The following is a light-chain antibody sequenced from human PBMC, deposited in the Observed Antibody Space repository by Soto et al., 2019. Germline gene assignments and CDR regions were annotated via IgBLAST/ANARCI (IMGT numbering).Light chain of an antibody. Sequence: QSVLTQPPSASGSPGQSVTISCAGSSSDVGAYDSVSWYQQHPDKAPKLIISEVDKRPSGVPDRFSGSKSGNTASLTVSGLQTEDDADYYCSSYAGSNNFVVFGTGTKLTVL. J-gene: IGLJ1*01. CDR2: EVD. V-gene: IGLV2-8*01. CDR3: SSYAGSNNFVV. CDR1: SSDVGAYDS.